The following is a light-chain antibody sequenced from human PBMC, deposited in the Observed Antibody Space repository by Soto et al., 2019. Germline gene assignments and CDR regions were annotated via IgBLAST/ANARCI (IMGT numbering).Light chain of an antibody. CDR1: SGDIVSYNR. Sequence: QSVLTQPASVSGSPGQSITISCTGTSGDIVSYNRVSWYQQHPGKAPKLIIYEVTDRPSGVSNRFSGSKSGNTASLTISGLQAEDEAEYYCSSSTNIITSASLSGNGPKVTVL. CDR3: SSSTNIITSASL. CDR2: EVT. V-gene: IGLV2-14*01. J-gene: IGLJ1*01.